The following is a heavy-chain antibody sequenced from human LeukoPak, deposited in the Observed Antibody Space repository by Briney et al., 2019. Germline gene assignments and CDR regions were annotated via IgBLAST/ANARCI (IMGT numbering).Heavy chain of an antibody. CDR3: AKGRGYSYGYKYYFDY. V-gene: IGHV3-23*01. J-gene: IGHJ4*02. CDR1: GFTFSSYA. D-gene: IGHD5-18*01. CDR2: ISGCGGST. Sequence: PGGSLRLSCAASGFTFSSYAMSWVRQAPGKGLEWVSAISGCGGSTYYADSVKGRFTISRDNSKNTLYLQMNSLRAEDTAVYYCAKGRGYSYGYKYYFDYWGQGTLVTVSS.